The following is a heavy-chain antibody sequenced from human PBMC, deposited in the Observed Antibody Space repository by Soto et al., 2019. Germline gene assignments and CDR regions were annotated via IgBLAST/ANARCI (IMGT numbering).Heavy chain of an antibody. CDR1: GGSISSYY. Sequence: LSLTCTVSGGSISSYYGSWIRQPPVKGVEWIGYIYYSGSTNYNPSLKSRVTISVDTSKNQFSLKLSSVTAADTAVYYCARDRATGNYHYGMDVWGQGTTVTVSS. D-gene: IGHD3-10*01. V-gene: IGHV4-59*01. J-gene: IGHJ6*02. CDR2: IYYSGST. CDR3: ARDRATGNYHYGMDV.